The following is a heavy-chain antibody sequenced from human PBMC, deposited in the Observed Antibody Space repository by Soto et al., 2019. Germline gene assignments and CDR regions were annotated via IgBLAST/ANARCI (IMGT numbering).Heavy chain of an antibody. D-gene: IGHD4-17*01. V-gene: IGHV4-59*01. CDR1: GGSISSYY. Sequence: SETLSLTCTVSGGSISSYYWSWIRQPPGKGLEWIGYIYYSGSTNYNPSLKSRVTISVDTSKNQFSLKLSSVTAADTAVYYCARDLYGGEAFDIWGQGTMVTVSS. CDR3: ARDLYGGEAFDI. J-gene: IGHJ3*02. CDR2: IYYSGST.